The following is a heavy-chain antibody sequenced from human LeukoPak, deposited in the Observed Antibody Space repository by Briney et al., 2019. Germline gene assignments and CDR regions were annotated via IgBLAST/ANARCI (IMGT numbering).Heavy chain of an antibody. V-gene: IGHV1-69*13. Sequence: SVKVSCKASGGTFSSYAISWVRQAPGQGLEWMGGIIPILGTANYAQKFQGRVTITADESTSTAYMELSSLRSEDTAVYYCARGAPRDYYGSGSYLADYWGQGTLVTVSS. CDR2: IIPILGTA. CDR3: ARGAPRDYYGSGSYLADY. CDR1: GGTFSSYA. J-gene: IGHJ4*02. D-gene: IGHD3-10*01.